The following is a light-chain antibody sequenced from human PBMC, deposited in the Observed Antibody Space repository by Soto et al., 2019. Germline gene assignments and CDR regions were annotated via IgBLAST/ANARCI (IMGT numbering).Light chain of an antibody. V-gene: IGKV1-5*01. J-gene: IGKJ1*01. CDR3: QQYDSYPWT. CDR2: DAS. CDR1: QSIGIW. Sequence: DIQMTQSPSTLSASVGDRVTITCRASQSIGIWLAWYQQKPGKAPKFLINDASSLESGVPSRFSGSGSGAEFTLTISSLEPDDFATYFCQQYDSYPWTFGQGTKVEVK.